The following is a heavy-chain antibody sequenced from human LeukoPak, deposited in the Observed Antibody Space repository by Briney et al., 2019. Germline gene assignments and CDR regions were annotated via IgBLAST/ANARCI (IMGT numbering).Heavy chain of an antibody. V-gene: IGHV4-61*02. CDR1: GGSISSGSYY. Sequence: SETLSLTCTVFGGSISSGSYYWSWIRQPAGKGLEWIGRMYTSGSTNYNPSLKSRVTISVDTSKNQFSLKLSSVTAADTAVYYCARGPSPRGWFDPWGQGTLVTVSS. CDR2: MYTSGST. J-gene: IGHJ5*02. CDR3: ARGPSPRGWFDP.